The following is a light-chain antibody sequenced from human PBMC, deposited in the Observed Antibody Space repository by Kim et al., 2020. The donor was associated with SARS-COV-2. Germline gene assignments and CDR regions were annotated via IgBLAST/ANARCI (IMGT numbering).Light chain of an antibody. CDR3: QQYNSSWT. CDR1: QNISSW. J-gene: IGKJ1*01. CDR2: KAS. V-gene: IGKV1-5*03. Sequence: SASVGDRVTITCRANQNISSWLAWYQQKPGKAPKFLIYKASSLESGVPSRFSGSGSGTEFTLTISSLQPDDFASYYCQQYNSSWTFGQGTKVDIK.